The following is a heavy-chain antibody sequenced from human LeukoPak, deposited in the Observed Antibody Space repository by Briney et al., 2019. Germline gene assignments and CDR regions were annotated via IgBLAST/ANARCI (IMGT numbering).Heavy chain of an antibody. J-gene: IGHJ4*02. Sequence: GGSLRLSCAASGFTFSSYAMHWVRQAPGKGLEWVAVISYDGSNKYYADSVKGRFTISRDNSKNTLYLQMNSLRAEDTAVYYCAKVTYGSGTYGAFDSWGQETLVTVSS. CDR1: GFTFSSYA. CDR3: AKVTYGSGTYGAFDS. D-gene: IGHD3-10*01. CDR2: ISYDGSNK. V-gene: IGHV3-30*04.